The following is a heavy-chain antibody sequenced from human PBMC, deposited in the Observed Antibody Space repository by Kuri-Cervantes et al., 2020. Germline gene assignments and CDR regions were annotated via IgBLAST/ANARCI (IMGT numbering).Heavy chain of an antibody. V-gene: IGHV3-30-3*02. CDR2: ISYDGGNK. D-gene: IGHD6-6*01. CDR3: AKDLSSIAARRGMYYGMDV. CDR1: GFTFSSYA. Sequence: GESLKISCAASGFTFSSYAMHWVRQAPGKGLEWVAVISYDGGNKYYADSVKGRFTISRDNSKNSLYLQMNSLRSEDTALYYCAKDLSSIAARRGMYYGMDVWGQGTTVTVSS. J-gene: IGHJ6*02.